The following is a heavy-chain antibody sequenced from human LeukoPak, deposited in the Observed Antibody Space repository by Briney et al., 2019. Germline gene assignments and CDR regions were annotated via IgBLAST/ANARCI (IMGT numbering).Heavy chain of an antibody. J-gene: IGHJ4*02. CDR3: ARDGEYGTGSYYRGSFDY. CDR1: GYSFTAFY. Sequence: ASVKVSCTASGYSFTAFYIHWVRQAPGQGLEWMGWIHPRSGDTRYAQKFQGRVTMARDTSISTAYMDLSSLGSDDTAVYYCARDGEYGTGSYYRGSFDYWGQGILVTVSS. V-gene: IGHV1-2*02. D-gene: IGHD3-10*01. CDR2: IHPRSGDT.